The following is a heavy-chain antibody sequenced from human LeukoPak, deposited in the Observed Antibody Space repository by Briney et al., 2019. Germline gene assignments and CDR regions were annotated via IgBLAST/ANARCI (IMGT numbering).Heavy chain of an antibody. CDR2: ISSNGGST. CDR3: ARDGDSHILARHYTRFDY. V-gene: IGHV3-64*01. Sequence: GGSLRLSCAASGFTFSSYAMHWVRQAPGKGLEYVSAISSNGGSTYYANSVRGRFTISRDNSKNTLYLQMGSLRAEDMAVYYCARDGDSHILARHYTRFDYWGQGTLVTVSS. D-gene: IGHD3-9*01. J-gene: IGHJ4*02. CDR1: GFTFSSYA.